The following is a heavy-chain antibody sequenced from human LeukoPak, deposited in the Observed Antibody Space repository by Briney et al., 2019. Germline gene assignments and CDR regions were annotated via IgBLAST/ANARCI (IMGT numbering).Heavy chain of an antibody. CDR1: GFTFSSYW. J-gene: IGHJ4*02. CDR2: INSDGSST. D-gene: IGHD4-17*01. V-gene: IGHV3-74*01. Sequence: PEGSLRLSCAASGFTFSSYWMHWVRQAPGKGLVWVSRINSDGSSTTYADSVKGRFTISRDNAKNTLYLQMNSLRAEDTAVYYCARVADYGDYVDYWGQGTLVTVSS. CDR3: ARVADYGDYVDY.